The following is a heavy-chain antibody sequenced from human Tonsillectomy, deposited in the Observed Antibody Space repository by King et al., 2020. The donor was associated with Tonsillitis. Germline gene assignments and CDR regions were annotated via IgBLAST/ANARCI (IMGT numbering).Heavy chain of an antibody. J-gene: IGHJ5*02. CDR3: ARDSTSDEWELRWFDP. CDR1: GYTFTTYG. V-gene: IGHV1-18*01. CDR2: ISTYNGNT. D-gene: IGHD1-26*01. Sequence: VQLVESGAEVKRPGASVRVSCKASGYTFTTYGITWVRQAPGQGLEWMGWISTYNGNTNYAQKFQGRVTMTTDTSTTTAYMELRSLRYDDTAVYYCARDSTSDEWELRWFDPGAREPWSPSPQ.